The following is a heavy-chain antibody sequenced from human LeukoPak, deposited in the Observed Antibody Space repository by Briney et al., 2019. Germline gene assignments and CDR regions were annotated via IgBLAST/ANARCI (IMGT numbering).Heavy chain of an antibody. CDR1: GFTFSSNY. CDR3: ARQIYCTNGVCWSSNYYYGMDV. Sequence: GGSLRLSCAASGFTFSSNYMSWVRQAPGKGLEWVSVIYSGGSTYYADSVKGRFTISRDNSKNTLYLQMNSLRAEDTAVYYCARQIYCTNGVCWSSNYYYGMDVWGQGTTVTVSS. J-gene: IGHJ6*02. V-gene: IGHV3-53*01. CDR2: IYSGGST. D-gene: IGHD2-8*01.